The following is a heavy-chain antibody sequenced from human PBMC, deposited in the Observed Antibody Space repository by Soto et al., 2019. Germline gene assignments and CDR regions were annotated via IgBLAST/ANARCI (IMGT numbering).Heavy chain of an antibody. V-gene: IGHV3-30*03. CDR3: ARDSYYHSSSGYCVFDY. D-gene: IGHD3-3*02. J-gene: IGHJ4*02. CDR2: ISYDGSNK. Sequence: SLRLSCAASGFTFSSYGMHWVRQAPGKGLEWVAVISYDGSNKYYADSVKGRFTISRDNSKNTLYLQMNALRPEDTAVYYCARDSYYHSSSGYCVFDYWGQGTLVTVSS. CDR1: GFTFSSYG.